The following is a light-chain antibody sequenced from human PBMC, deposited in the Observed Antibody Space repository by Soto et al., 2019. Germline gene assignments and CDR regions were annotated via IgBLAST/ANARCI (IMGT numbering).Light chain of an antibody. V-gene: IGLV2-14*01. CDR3: SSYTSSSLYV. Sequence: QSALTQPASVSGSPGQSITISCTGTSSDVGGYNYVSWYQQHPGKAPTLMIYDVSNRPSGVSNRFSGSKSGNTASLNISGLQAEDESDYYCSSYTSSSLYVFGTGTKVTVL. CDR2: DVS. CDR1: SSDVGGYNY. J-gene: IGLJ1*01.